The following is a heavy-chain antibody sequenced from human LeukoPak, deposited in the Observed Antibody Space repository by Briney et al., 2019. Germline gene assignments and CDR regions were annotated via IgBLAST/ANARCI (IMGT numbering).Heavy chain of an antibody. V-gene: IGHV3-7*04. Sequence: GGSLRLSCAASGLTFSSYWMSWVRQAPGKGLEWVANIKQDGSEKYYVDSVKGRFTISRDNAKNSLYLQMNSLRAEDTAVYYCARDLARDSSGYYYGFGAFDIWGQGTMVTVSS. CDR3: ARDLARDSSGYYYGFGAFDI. CDR2: IKQDGSEK. D-gene: IGHD3-22*01. J-gene: IGHJ3*02. CDR1: GLTFSSYW.